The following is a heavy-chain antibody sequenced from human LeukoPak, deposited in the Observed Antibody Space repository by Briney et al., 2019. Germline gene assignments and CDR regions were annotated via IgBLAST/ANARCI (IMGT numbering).Heavy chain of an antibody. CDR1: GFTFSSHD. CDR3: ARDPYSGNYGAYYYYYMDV. CDR2: ITGSSKSI. D-gene: IGHD1-26*01. V-gene: IGHV3-21*01. Sequence: PGGSLRLSCATSGFTFSSHDMNWVRQAPGKGLEWVSSITGSSKSIDYADSVKGRFAISRDNAKNSLFLQMDSLRVEDTAVYYCARDPYSGNYGAYYYYYMDVWGKGTTVTISS. J-gene: IGHJ6*03.